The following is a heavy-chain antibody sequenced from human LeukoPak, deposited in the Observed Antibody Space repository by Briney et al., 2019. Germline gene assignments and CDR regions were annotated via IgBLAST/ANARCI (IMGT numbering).Heavy chain of an antibody. V-gene: IGHV1-69*04. J-gene: IGHJ4*02. CDR2: IIPILGIA. Sequence: ASVKVSCKASGGTFSSYAISWVRQAPGQGLEWMGRIIPILGIANYAQKFQGRVTITADKSTSTAYMELSSLRSEDTAVYYCARDRPSTTGGYWGQGTLVTVSS. CDR1: GGTFSSYA. CDR3: ARDRPSTTGGY. D-gene: IGHD4-17*01.